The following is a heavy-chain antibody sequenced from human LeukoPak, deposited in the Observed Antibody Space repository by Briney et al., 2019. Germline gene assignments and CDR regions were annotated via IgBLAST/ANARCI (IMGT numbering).Heavy chain of an antibody. V-gene: IGHV3-23*01. CDR3: AREQDSRGLFDY. CDR2: ISGSGGRT. CDR1: GFIFNIYA. Sequence: GGSLRLSCAASGFIFNIYAMSWVRQAPGKGLEWVSAISGSGGRTYYADSVKGRFTISRDNSKNTLYLQMNSLRAEDTAVYYCAREQDSRGLFDYWGQGTLVTVSS. J-gene: IGHJ4*02. D-gene: IGHD3-10*01.